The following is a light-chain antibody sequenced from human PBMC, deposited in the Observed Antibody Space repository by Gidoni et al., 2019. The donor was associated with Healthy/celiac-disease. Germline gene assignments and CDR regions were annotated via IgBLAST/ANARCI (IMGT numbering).Light chain of an antibody. CDR1: SSDVGGYNY. CDR2: EVS. V-gene: IGLV2-8*01. CDR3: SSYAGSNNLV. Sequence: QSALTHPHSASGSPGQSVTIPCTGTSSDVGGYNYVSWYQQHPGKAPNLMIYEVSKRPSGVPDRFSGSKSGNTAALTVSGLQAEDEADYYCSSYAGSNNLVFGGGTKLTVL. J-gene: IGLJ2*01.